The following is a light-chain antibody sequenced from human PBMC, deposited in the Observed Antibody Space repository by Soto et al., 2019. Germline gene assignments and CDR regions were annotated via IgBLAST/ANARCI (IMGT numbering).Light chain of an antibody. CDR2: EVS. J-gene: IGLJ1*01. Sequence: QSVLTQPASVSGSPGQSITISCTGTSSDVGGYNYVSWYQQHPGKVPKLMIYEVSNRPSGVVNRFSGSKSGNTASLTISGLQAEDEADYYCSSFTSSSTQVFGTGTKVPVL. CDR3: SSFTSSSTQV. V-gene: IGLV2-14*01. CDR1: SSDVGGYNY.